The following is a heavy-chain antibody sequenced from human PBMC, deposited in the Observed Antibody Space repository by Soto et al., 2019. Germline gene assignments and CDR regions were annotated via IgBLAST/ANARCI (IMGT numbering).Heavy chain of an antibody. CDR3: AHLGYCTNGVCTSIGY. J-gene: IGHJ4*02. Sequence: EVQLVESEGGLVQPGGSLRLSCAASGFTFSSYWMHWVRQAPGKGQVWVSRINSDGSSTSYADSVKGRFTISRDNAKNTLYLQMNSLRAEDTAVYYCAHLGYCTNGVCTSIGYWGQGTLVTVSS. D-gene: IGHD2-8*01. V-gene: IGHV3-74*01. CDR1: GFTFSSYW. CDR2: INSDGSST.